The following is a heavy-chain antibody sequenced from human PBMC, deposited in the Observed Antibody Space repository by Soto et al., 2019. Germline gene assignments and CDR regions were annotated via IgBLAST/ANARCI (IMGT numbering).Heavy chain of an antibody. J-gene: IGHJ5*02. Sequence: EVQLVESGGGLVQPGGSLRLSCTASGFTFSDYWMTWVRQAPGKGLEWVARIKPDESEKKYADSVKGRFSISRDNAKNSMYLQMDSLRGEDTAVYYCVRGGSNYASWGQGTRVTVSS. V-gene: IGHV3-7*01. CDR3: VRGGSNYAS. CDR1: GFTFSDYW. D-gene: IGHD4-4*01. CDR2: IKPDESEK.